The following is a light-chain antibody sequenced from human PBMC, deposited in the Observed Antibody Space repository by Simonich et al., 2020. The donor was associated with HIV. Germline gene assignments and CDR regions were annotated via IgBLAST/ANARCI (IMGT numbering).Light chain of an antibody. CDR2: DAS. Sequence: SLSASVGDRVTITCQASQDISNYLNWYQQKPGKAPKLLIYDASSLEAGVPSRFSGNGSGTHFTFTINSLQPEDVATYYCQQYDNLPWTFGQGTKVEIK. V-gene: IGKV1-33*01. J-gene: IGKJ1*01. CDR3: QQYDNLPWT. CDR1: QDISNY.